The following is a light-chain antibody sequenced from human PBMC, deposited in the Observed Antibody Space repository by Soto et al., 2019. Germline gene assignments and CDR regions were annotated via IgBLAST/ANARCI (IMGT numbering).Light chain of an antibody. CDR3: QQTYSTPFT. J-gene: IGKJ2*01. CDR2: SAS. CDR1: RGVSRN. V-gene: IGKV1-39*01. Sequence: DIQMIQSPSSLSASVGDRVTITCRASRGVSRNLNWYQQKPGKAPKLLIYSASSLQSGVPSRFSGSGSGTDFTLIISSLQPEDFATYYCQQTYSTPFTFGPGTKLEIK.